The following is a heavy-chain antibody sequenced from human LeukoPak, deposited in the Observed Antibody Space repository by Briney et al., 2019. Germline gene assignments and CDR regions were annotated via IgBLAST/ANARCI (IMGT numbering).Heavy chain of an antibody. D-gene: IGHD1-1*01. J-gene: IGHJ3*02. Sequence: ASVKVSCKASGYTFTSYDINWVRQAPGQGGEWMGWMNPNSGYTGYAQKFHDRVTITRNTSISTAYMELSSLRSEDTAVYYCARGQDYNFDAFDIWGQGTMVTVSS. CDR1: GYTFTSYD. CDR2: MNPNSGYT. CDR3: ARGQDYNFDAFDI. V-gene: IGHV1-8*01.